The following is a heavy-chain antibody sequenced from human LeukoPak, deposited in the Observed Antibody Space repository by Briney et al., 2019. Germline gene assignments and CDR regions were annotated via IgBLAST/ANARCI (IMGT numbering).Heavy chain of an antibody. CDR1: GGSISSGDYY. CDR2: IYYSGST. V-gene: IGHV4-30-4*01. CDR3: ARVRGYSGYDYGESYYFDY. D-gene: IGHD5-12*01. Sequence: PSETLSLTCTVSGGSISSGDYYWSWIRQPPGKGLEWIGYIYYSGSTYYNPSLKSRVTISVDTSKNQFSLKLSSVTAADTAVYYCARVRGYSGYDYGESYYFDYWAREPWSPSPQ. J-gene: IGHJ4*02.